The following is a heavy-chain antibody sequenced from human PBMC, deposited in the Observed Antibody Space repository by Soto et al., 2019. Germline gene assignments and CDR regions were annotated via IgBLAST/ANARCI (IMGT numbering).Heavy chain of an antibody. CDR1: GGSISSSSYY. V-gene: IGHV4-39*01. J-gene: IGHJ3*02. CDR3: ARRGVRGVIITGEAFDI. Sequence: QLQLQESGPGLVKPSETLSLTCTVSGGSISSSSYYWGWIRQPPGKGLEWIGSIYYSGSTYYNPSLKSRVTMSVDTSKNQFSLKLSSVTAADTAVYYCARRGVRGVIITGEAFDIWGQGTMVTVSS. CDR2: IYYSGST. D-gene: IGHD3-10*01.